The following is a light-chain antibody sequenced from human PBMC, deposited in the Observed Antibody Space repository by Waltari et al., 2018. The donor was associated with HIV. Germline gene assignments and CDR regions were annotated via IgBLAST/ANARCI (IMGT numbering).Light chain of an antibody. CDR1: ALSKRY. Sequence: SYDLTQPPSVSVSPGQTARITCPGDALSKRYVYWYQQKPGQAPVMVIYRDNERPSGIPERFSGSRSETTVTLSIGGVQAEDEADYYCQVADSSGTYVFGTGTKVTVL. V-gene: IGLV3-25*03. CDR2: RDN. J-gene: IGLJ1*01. CDR3: QVADSSGTYV.